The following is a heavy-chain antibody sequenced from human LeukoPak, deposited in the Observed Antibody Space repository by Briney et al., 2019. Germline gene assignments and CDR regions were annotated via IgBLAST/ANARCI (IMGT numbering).Heavy chain of an antibody. CDR2: IIPMFGKA. Sequence: VASVKVSCKASGGTFSSYAINWVRQAPGQGLEWMGGIIPMFGKANYAQKFQGRVTITADKSTSTAYMELSSLRSDDTAVYYCARDRGPRGSSSSYYFDYWGQGTLVTVSS. V-gene: IGHV1-69*06. J-gene: IGHJ4*02. CDR1: GGTFSSYA. CDR3: ARDRGPRGSSSSYYFDY. D-gene: IGHD6-6*01.